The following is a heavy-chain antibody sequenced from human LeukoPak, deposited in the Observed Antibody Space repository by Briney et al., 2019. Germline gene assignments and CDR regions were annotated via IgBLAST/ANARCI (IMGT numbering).Heavy chain of an antibody. D-gene: IGHD3-10*01. V-gene: IGHV4-34*01. CDR1: GGSHSGYY. Sequence: SETLSLTCAVYGGSHSGYYWSWIRQPPGKGLEWIGEINDTGSTDYNPSLKSRVTISVDTSNNQFSLKLSSVTAADTAVFYCARVVDGSGSYCEAFDIWGQGTMVTVSS. CDR2: INDTGST. J-gene: IGHJ3*02. CDR3: ARVVDGSGSYCEAFDI.